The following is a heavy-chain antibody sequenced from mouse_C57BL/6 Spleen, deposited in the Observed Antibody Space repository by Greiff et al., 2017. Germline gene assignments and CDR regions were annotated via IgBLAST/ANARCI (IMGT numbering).Heavy chain of an antibody. CDR1: GFTFSSYA. Sequence: EVHLVESGGGLVKPGGSLKLSCAASGFTFSSYAMSWVRQTPEKRLEWVATISDGGSYTYYPDNVKGRFTISRDNAKNNLYLQMSHLKSEDTAMYYCARDRQYDGFDYWGQGTTLTVSS. D-gene: IGHD2-14*01. CDR3: ARDRQYDGFDY. J-gene: IGHJ2*01. V-gene: IGHV5-4*01. CDR2: ISDGGSYT.